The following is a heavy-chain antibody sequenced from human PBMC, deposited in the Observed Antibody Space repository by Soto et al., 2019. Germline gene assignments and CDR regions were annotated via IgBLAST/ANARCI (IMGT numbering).Heavy chain of an antibody. CDR3: ASPYRYYYDSSGYFDY. CDR2: IYYSGST. Sequence: SETLSLTCTVSGGSISSSSYYWGWIRQPPGKGLEWIGSIYYSGSTYHNPSLKSRVTISVDTSKNQFSLKLSSVTAADTAVYYCASPYRYYYDSSGYFDYWGQGTLVTVSS. J-gene: IGHJ4*02. V-gene: IGHV4-39*01. CDR1: GGSISSSSYY. D-gene: IGHD3-22*01.